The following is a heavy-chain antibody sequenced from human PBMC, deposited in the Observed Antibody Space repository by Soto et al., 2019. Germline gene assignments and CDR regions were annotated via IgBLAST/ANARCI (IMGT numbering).Heavy chain of an antibody. CDR1: GGSISKNC. CDR3: ARATPVTRKGYYFEY. Sequence: SETLSHTCTVSGGSISKNCWTGMGQPPGKGLEYIGYIYDSVSTNYYPSFKSRVVISVDTSKNQFSLNLRSVTAADTAVYYCARATPVTRKGYYFEYWGQGALVTVSS. D-gene: IGHD4-17*01. V-gene: IGHV4-59*01. J-gene: IGHJ4*02. CDR2: IYDSVST.